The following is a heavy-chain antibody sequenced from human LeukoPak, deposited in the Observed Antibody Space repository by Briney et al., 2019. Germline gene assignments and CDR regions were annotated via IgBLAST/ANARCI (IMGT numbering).Heavy chain of an antibody. CDR2: ISYDGSNK. CDR1: GFTFSSYA. D-gene: IGHD1-14*01. V-gene: IGHV3-30*04. J-gene: IGHJ4*02. Sequence: GRSLRLSCAASGFTFSSYAMHWVRQAPGKGLEWVAVISYDGSNKYYADSVKGRFTISRDNSKNTLYLQMNSLRAEDTAVYYCARSSLRVNRSPIDYWGQGTLVTVSS. CDR3: ARSSLRVNRSPIDY.